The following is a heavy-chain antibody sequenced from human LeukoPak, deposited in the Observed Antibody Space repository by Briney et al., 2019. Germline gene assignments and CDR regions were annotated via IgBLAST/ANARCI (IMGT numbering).Heavy chain of an antibody. D-gene: IGHD3-22*01. V-gene: IGHV1-18*01. J-gene: IGHJ4*02. Sequence: ASVKVSCKTSGYTFTGYGISWVRQAPGQGLEWMGWISAYNGNTNYAQKLQGGVIMTTDTSTSTAYMELRSLRSDDTAVYYCARDYYYDSSGYYVGWGQGTLVTVSS. CDR1: GYTFTGYG. CDR3: ARDYYYDSSGYYVG. CDR2: ISAYNGNT.